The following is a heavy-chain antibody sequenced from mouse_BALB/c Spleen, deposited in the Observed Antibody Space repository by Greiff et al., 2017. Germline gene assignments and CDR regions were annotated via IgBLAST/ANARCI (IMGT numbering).Heavy chain of an antibody. D-gene: IGHD2-14*01. CDR1: GFNIKDTY. CDR2: IDPANGNT. J-gene: IGHJ4*01. CDR3: AREDYRYDDAMDY. Sequence: EVKLQQSGAELVKPGASVKLSCTASGFNIKDTYMHWVKQRPEQGLEWIGRIDPANGNTKYDPKFQGKATITADTSSNTAYLQLSSLTSEDTAVYYCAREDYRYDDAMDYWGQGTSVTVSS. V-gene: IGHV14-3*02.